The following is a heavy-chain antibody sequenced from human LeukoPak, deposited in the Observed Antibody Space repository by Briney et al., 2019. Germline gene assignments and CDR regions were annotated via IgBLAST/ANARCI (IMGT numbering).Heavy chain of an antibody. CDR1: GYTFTGYY. J-gene: IGHJ4*02. Sequence: GASVKVSCKASGYTFTGYYMHWVRQAPGQGLEWMGWINPNSGGTNYAQKFQGRVTMTRDTSISTAYMELSSLRSEDTAVYYCARGEQWLVRSSHFDYWGQGTLVTVSS. CDR3: ARGEQWLVRSSHFDY. CDR2: INPNSGGT. D-gene: IGHD6-19*01. V-gene: IGHV1-2*02.